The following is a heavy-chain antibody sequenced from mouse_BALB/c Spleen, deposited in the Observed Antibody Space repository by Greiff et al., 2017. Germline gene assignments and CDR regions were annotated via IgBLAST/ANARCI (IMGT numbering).Heavy chain of an antibody. J-gene: IGHJ2*01. V-gene: IGHV1-69*01. D-gene: IGHD1-2*01. CDR3: ARRYYGYDYFDY. CDR1: GYTFTDYW. CDR2: IDTSDSYT. Sequence: VQLQQSGAELVMPGASVKMSCKASGYTFTDYWMHWVKQRPGQGLEWIGAIDTSDSYTSYNQKFKGKATLTVDESSSTAYMQLSSLTSEDSAVYYCARRYYGYDYFDYWGQGTTLTVSS.